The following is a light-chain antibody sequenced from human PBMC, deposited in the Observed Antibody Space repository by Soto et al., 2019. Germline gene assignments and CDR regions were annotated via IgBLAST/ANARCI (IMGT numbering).Light chain of an antibody. Sequence: QSALTQPRSVSGSPGQSVTISCTGTSSDVGGYNYVSWYQQHPGKAPKLMIYDVNKRPSGVPDRFSGSKSGNTASLTISGLQAAYEADYYCCSYAGGWVFGGGTKLTVL. J-gene: IGLJ3*02. CDR3: CSYAGGWV. V-gene: IGLV2-11*01. CDR2: DVN. CDR1: SSDVGGYNY.